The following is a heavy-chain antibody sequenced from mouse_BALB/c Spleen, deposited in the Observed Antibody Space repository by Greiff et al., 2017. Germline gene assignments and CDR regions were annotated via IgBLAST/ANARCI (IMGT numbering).Heavy chain of an antibody. J-gene: IGHJ3*01. Sequence: VQLQQSGAELARPGASVKMSCKASGYTFPSYTMPWVKQRPGQGLEWIGYINPSSGYTNYNQKFKDQATLTADKSSSTAYMQLSSLTSEDSAVYYCERDDSGYSAWFAYWGQGTLVTVSA. D-gene: IGHD1-3*01. CDR2: INPSSGYT. V-gene: IGHV1-4*01. CDR1: GYTFPSYT. CDR3: ERDDSGYSAWFAY.